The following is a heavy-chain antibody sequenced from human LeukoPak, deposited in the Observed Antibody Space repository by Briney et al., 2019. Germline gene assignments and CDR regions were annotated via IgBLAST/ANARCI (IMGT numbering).Heavy chain of an antibody. CDR3: ARRGYHFDSGGGSNTFNV. V-gene: IGHV4-59*08. D-gene: IGHD3-22*01. Sequence: KPSETLSLTCAVYGGSFSGYYWSWIRQPPGKGLEWIGYMYYTGSTNYNPSLKSRVIMSVDTSKKKFSLRLSSVTAADTAVYYCARRGYHFDSGGGSNTFNVWGQGTMVTVSS. CDR2: MYYTGST. CDR1: GGSFSGYY. J-gene: IGHJ3*01.